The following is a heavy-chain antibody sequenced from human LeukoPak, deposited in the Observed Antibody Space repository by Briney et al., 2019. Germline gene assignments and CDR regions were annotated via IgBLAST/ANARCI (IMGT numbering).Heavy chain of an antibody. D-gene: IGHD5-12*01. V-gene: IGHV1-2*02. J-gene: IGHJ4*02. Sequence: ASVKVSCKASGYTFTGYYMHWVRQAPGQGLEWMGWINPNSGGTNYAQKFQGRVTMTRDTSISTAYMELSRLRSDDTAVYYCARDPIYSGYDHYGLPFDYWGQGTLVTVPS. CDR3: ARDPIYSGYDHYGLPFDY. CDR1: GYTFTGYY. CDR2: INPNSGGT.